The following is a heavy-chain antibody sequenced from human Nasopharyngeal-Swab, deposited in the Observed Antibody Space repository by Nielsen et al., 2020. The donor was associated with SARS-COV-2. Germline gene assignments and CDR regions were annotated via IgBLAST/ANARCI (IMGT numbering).Heavy chain of an antibody. V-gene: IGHV3-23*03. CDR3: AKGWVSSSPPSFDY. Sequence: GESLKIFCAASGFTFSSYAMSWVRQAPGKGLEWVSVIYSGGSSTYYADSVKGRFTISRDNSKNTLYLQMNSLRAEDTAVYYCAKGWVSSSPPSFDYWGQGTLVTVSS. CDR2: IYSGGSST. J-gene: IGHJ4*02. CDR1: GFTFSSYA. D-gene: IGHD6-6*01.